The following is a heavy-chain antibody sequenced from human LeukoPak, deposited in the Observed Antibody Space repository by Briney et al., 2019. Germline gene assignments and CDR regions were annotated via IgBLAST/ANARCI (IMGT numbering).Heavy chain of an antibody. V-gene: IGHV3-30*18. J-gene: IGHJ4*02. CDR2: ISYDGSNK. Sequence: PTGGSPRLSCAASGFTFSSYGMHWVRQAPGKGLEWVAVISYDGSNKYYADSVKGRFTISRDNSKNTLYLQMNSLRAEDTAVYYCAKAPRPWVGGATGSRYYFDYWGQGTLVTVSS. CDR3: AKAPRPWVGGATGSRYYFDY. CDR1: GFTFSSYG. D-gene: IGHD1-26*01.